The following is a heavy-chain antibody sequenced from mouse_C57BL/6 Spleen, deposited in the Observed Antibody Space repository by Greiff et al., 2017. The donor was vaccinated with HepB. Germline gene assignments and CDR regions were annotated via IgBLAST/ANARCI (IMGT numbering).Heavy chain of an antibody. CDR2: ISGGGGNT. CDR1: GFTFSSYT. CDR3: ARHVYGYDYWYFDV. D-gene: IGHD2-2*01. Sequence: EVNVVESGGGLVKPGGSLKLSCAASGFTFSSYTMSWVRQTPEKRLEWVATISGGGGNTYYPDSVKGRFTISRDNAKNTLYLQMSSLRSEDTALYYCARHVYGYDYWYFDVWGTGTTVTVSS. J-gene: IGHJ1*03. V-gene: IGHV5-9*01.